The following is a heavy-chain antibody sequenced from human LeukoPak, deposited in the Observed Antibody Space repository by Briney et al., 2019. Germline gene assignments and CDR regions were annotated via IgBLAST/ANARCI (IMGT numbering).Heavy chain of an antibody. CDR3: AREVGATPFDY. CDR1: GYTFTGYY. V-gene: IGHV1-18*04. J-gene: IGHJ4*02. D-gene: IGHD1-26*01. Sequence: ASVKVSCKASGYTFTGYYMHWVRQAPGQGLEWMGWISAYNGNTNYAQKLQGRVTMTTDTSTSTAYMELRSLRSDDTAVYYCAREVGATPFDYWGQGTLVTVSS. CDR2: ISAYNGNT.